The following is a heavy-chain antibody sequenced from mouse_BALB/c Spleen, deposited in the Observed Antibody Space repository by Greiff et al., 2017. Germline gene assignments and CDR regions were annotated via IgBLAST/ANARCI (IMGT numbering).Heavy chain of an antibody. J-gene: IGHJ2*01. CDR2: IYPSDSYT. D-gene: IGHD2-10*01. Sequence: QVQLQQSGAELVRPGASVKLSCKASGYTFTSYWINWVKQRPGQGLEWIGNIYPSDSYTNYNQKFKDKATLTVDKSSSTAYMQLSSPTSEDSAVYYCTRAYFPYYFDYWGQGTTLTVSS. V-gene: IGHV1-69*02. CDR3: TRAYFPYYFDY. CDR1: GYTFTSYW.